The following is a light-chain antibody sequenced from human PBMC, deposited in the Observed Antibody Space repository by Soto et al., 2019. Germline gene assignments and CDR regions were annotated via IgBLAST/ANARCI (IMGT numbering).Light chain of an antibody. CDR2: GTS. Sequence: EILLTQSPGTLSLSPGERAILTCRASQSVSSSHLDWYQQKPGQAPRLLIYGTSNRATGIPDRFSGRGSGTDFTLTISRLEPEDFAVYYCQQYDTSPLTFGQGTNVEIK. V-gene: IGKV3-20*01. CDR1: QSVSSSH. J-gene: IGKJ1*01. CDR3: QQYDTSPLT.